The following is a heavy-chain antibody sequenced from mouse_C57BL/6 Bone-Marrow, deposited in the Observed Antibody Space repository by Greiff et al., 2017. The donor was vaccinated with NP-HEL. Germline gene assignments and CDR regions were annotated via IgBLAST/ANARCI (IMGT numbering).Heavy chain of an antibody. D-gene: IGHD1-1*01. CDR3: ARGGLGSSPQYFDV. CDR1: GFTFSDYG. Sequence: DVHLVESGGGLVKPGGSLKLSCAASGFTFSDYGMHWVRQAPEKGLEWVAYISSGSSTIYYADTVKGRFTISRDNAKNTLFLQMTSLRSEDTAMYYCARGGLGSSPQYFDVWGTGTTVTVSS. CDR2: ISSGSSTI. J-gene: IGHJ1*03. V-gene: IGHV5-17*01.